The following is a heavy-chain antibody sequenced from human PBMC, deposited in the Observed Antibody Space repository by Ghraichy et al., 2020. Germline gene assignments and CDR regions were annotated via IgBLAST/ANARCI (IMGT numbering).Heavy chain of an antibody. Sequence: SETLSLTCAVYGGSFSGYYWSWIRQPPGKGLEWIGEINHSGSTNYNPSLKSRVTISVDTSKNQFSLKLSSVTAADTAVYYCARVWSSSSWYQLYYYYYMDVWGKGTTVTVSS. CDR1: GGSFSGYY. CDR3: ARVWSSSSWYQLYYYYYMDV. D-gene: IGHD6-13*01. CDR2: INHSGST. J-gene: IGHJ6*03. V-gene: IGHV4-34*01.